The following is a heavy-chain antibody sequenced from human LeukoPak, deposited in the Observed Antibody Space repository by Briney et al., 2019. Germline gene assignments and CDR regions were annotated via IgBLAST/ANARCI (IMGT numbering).Heavy chain of an antibody. D-gene: IGHD1-1*01. V-gene: IGHV4-39*07. J-gene: IGHJ4*02. CDR3: ARVGTRGYYFDY. CDR1: GGSISSSSYY. Sequence: PSETLSLTCTVSGGSISSSSYYWGWIRQPPGKGLEWIGSIYYSGSSYYDPSLKSRVTISADTSKNQSSLKLSSVTAADTAVYYCARVGTRGYYFDYWGQGTLVTVSS. CDR2: IYYSGSS.